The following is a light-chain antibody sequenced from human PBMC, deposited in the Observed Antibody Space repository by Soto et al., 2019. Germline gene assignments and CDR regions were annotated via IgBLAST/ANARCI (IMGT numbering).Light chain of an antibody. Sequence: EVVLTQSPGTLSLSPGERATLSCTASQSVSSSYLAWYQQKPGQAPRLLIYGASSRATGISDRFSGSGSGTDFSLTMSRLEPEDFAVYYCQQYGSSPPYTFGRGTKLEIK. J-gene: IGKJ2*01. V-gene: IGKV3-20*01. CDR2: GAS. CDR3: QQYGSSPPYT. CDR1: QSVSSSY.